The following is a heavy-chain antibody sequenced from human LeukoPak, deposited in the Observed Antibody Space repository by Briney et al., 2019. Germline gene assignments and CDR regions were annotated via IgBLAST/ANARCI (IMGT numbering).Heavy chain of an antibody. CDR3: AKDRGYSSGCYDY. D-gene: IGHD6-19*01. Sequence: GGSLRLSCAASGFTVSSNYMNWVRQAPGKGLEWVSVIYSGGSTYYADSVMGRFTISRDNSKNTLYLQMNSLRAEDTAVYYCAKDRGYSSGCYDYWGQGTLVTVSS. J-gene: IGHJ4*02. CDR2: IYSGGST. V-gene: IGHV3-53*01. CDR1: GFTVSSNY.